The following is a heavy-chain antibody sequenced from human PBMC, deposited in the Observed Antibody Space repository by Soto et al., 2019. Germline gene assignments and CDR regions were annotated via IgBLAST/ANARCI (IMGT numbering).Heavy chain of an antibody. CDR2: IYYSGST. Sequence: SETLSLTCTVSGGSISSGGYYWSWIRQHPGKGLEWIGYIYYSGSTYYNPSLKSRVTISVDTSKNQFSLKLSSVTAADTAVYYCAREYYYDSSGYYERSLDYWGQGTLVTVSS. J-gene: IGHJ4*02. CDR3: AREYYYDSSGYYERSLDY. V-gene: IGHV4-31*03. D-gene: IGHD3-22*01. CDR1: GGSISSGGYY.